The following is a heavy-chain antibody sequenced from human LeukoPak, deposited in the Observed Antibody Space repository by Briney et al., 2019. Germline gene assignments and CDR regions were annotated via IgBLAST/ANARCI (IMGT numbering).Heavy chain of an antibody. CDR1: GYTFTSYG. Sequence: ASVKVSCKASGYTFTSYGISWVRQAPGRGLEWMGWISAYNGNTNYAQKLQGRVTMTTDTSTSTAYMELRSLRSDDTAVYYCARDIGYCSGGSCYPPDYWGQGTLVTVSS. CDR3: ARDIGYCSGGSCYPPDY. CDR2: ISAYNGNT. D-gene: IGHD2-15*01. J-gene: IGHJ4*02. V-gene: IGHV1-18*01.